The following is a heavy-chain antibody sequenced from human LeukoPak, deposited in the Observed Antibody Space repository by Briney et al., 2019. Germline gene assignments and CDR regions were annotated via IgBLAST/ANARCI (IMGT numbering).Heavy chain of an antibody. V-gene: IGHV4-59*01. D-gene: IGHD1-1*01. Sequence: SETLSLTCTVSGGSISTDYWSWIRQAPGKGLEWIGYIYYSGTTNYNPSLKSRVTILVDTSKNQFSPKLSSVTAADTAVYYCARGGGTALYYHDMDVWGQGTTVTVSS. CDR2: IYYSGTT. CDR1: GGSISTDY. CDR3: ARGGGTALYYHDMDV. J-gene: IGHJ6*02.